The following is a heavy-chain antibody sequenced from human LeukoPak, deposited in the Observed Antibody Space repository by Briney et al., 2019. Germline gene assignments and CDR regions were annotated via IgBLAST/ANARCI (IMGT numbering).Heavy chain of an antibody. D-gene: IGHD3-22*01. V-gene: IGHV4-30-2*01. CDR2: IYHTGST. Sequence: SETLSLTCTVSGGSTSVYYWSWIRQPPGKGLEWIGYIYHTGSTYYNPSLKSRVTISVDRSKNQLSLKLTSVTAADTAVYYCASDYYDSSGYWYFDYWGQGALVTVSS. CDR1: GGSTSVYY. CDR3: ASDYYDSSGYWYFDY. J-gene: IGHJ4*02.